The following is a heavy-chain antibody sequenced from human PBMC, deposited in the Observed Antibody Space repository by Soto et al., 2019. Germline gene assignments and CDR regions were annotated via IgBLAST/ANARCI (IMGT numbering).Heavy chain of an antibody. CDR2: IYYSGST. Sequence: LSLTCTVSGGSISSSSYYWGWIRQPPGKGLEWIGSIYYSGSTYYNPSLKSRVTISVDTSKNQFSLKLSSVTAADTAVYYCARQVASMVGYYYYGMDVWGQGTTVTVSS. CDR1: GGSISSSSYY. D-gene: IGHD2-15*01. V-gene: IGHV4-39*01. CDR3: ARQVASMVGYYYYGMDV. J-gene: IGHJ6*02.